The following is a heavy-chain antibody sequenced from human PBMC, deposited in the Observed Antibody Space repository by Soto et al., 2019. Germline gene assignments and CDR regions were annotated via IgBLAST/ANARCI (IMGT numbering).Heavy chain of an antibody. V-gene: IGHV1-69*13. D-gene: IGHD5-18*01. CDR1: GGTFSSYA. CDR3: AREPDTAMERPNWFDP. CDR2: ITPIFGTA. J-gene: IGHJ5*02. Sequence: SVEVSCKASGGTFSSYAISWVRQAPGQGLEWMGGITPIFGTANYAQKFQGRVTITADESTSTAYMELSSLRSEDTAVYYCAREPDTAMERPNWFDPWGQGTLVTVS.